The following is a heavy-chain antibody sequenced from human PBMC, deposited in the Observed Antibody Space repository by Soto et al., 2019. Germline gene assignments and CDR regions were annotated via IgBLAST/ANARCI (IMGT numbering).Heavy chain of an antibody. D-gene: IGHD6-19*01. Sequence: GGSLRLSCAASGFTFSSYWMSWVRQAPGKGLEWVANIKQDGSEKYYVDSVKGRFTISRDNAKNSLYLQMNSLRAEDTAVYYCARVGYSSGWDSRDNYYYYGMDFWGQGTTVTVSS. J-gene: IGHJ6*02. CDR2: IKQDGSEK. CDR1: GFTFSSYW. V-gene: IGHV3-7*05. CDR3: ARVGYSSGWDSRDNYYYYGMDF.